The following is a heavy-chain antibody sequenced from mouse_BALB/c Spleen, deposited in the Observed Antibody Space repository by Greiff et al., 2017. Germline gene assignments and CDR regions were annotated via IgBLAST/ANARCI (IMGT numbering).Heavy chain of an antibody. Sequence: EVKVVESGGGLVQPGGSRKLSCAASGFTFSSFGMHWVRQAPEKGLEWVAYICSGSSTIYYADTVKGRITISRDNPKNTLFLQMTSLRSEDTAMYYCARGNHFDYWGQGTTLTVSS. CDR3: ARGNHFDY. J-gene: IGHJ2*01. CDR1: GFTFSSFG. V-gene: IGHV5-17*02. CDR2: ICSGSSTI.